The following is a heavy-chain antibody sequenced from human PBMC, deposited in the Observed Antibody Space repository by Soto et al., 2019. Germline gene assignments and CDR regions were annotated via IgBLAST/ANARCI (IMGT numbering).Heavy chain of an antibody. Sequence: SETLSLTCTISDGSMSTYYRNWIRQPPGKGLEWIGYIHYSGSTNYNPPLKSRVTISIDTSKKQFSPNLNSVTAADTAVYFCARGRTVGGLLDCWGQGTLVTVSS. CDR3: ARGRTVGGLLDC. CDR2: IHYSGST. J-gene: IGHJ4*02. D-gene: IGHD1-26*01. CDR1: DGSMSTYY. V-gene: IGHV4-59*01.